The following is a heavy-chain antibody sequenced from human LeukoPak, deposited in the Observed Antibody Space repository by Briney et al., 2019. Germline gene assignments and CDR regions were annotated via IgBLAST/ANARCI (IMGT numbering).Heavy chain of an antibody. D-gene: IGHD2-15*01. CDR2: IYPRDSDT. V-gene: IGHV5-51*01. Sequence: GESPKFSSQGSEYSFTSYWICWGLQMPGKGLEWMMSIYPRDSDTNYSPSFKSQVTISADKSINPAYLQRSSLKASDTAMYFCARHPAPIGYCREGNCFVDYWGPGTLVSVSS. J-gene: IGHJ4*02. CDR3: ARHPAPIGYCREGNCFVDY. CDR1: EYSFTSYW.